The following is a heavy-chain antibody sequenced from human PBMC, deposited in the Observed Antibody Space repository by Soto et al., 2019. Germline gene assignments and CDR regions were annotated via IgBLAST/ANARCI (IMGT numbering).Heavy chain of an antibody. CDR3: AKDHGRDDATHDFDY. CDR1: GFTFSSYA. J-gene: IGHJ4*02. D-gene: IGHD1-1*01. CDR2: ISGSGGST. V-gene: IGHV3-23*01. Sequence: EVQLLESGGGLVQPGGSLRLSCAASGFTFSSYAMSWVRQAPGKGLEWVSAISGSGGSTYYADSVKGRFTISRDNTKNTMYLQMNSLRAEDTAVYYCAKDHGRDDATHDFDYWGQGTLVTVSS.